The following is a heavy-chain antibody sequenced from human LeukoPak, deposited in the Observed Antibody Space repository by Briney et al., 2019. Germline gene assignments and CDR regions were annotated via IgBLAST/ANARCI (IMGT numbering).Heavy chain of an antibody. CDR1: GFTFSDYG. J-gene: IGHJ4*02. CDR3: AKRRDGRRDYFDY. CDR2: ISYDGRNE. Sequence: GRSLRLSCVASGFTFSDYGMLWARQPPGKGLEWVAVISYDGRNEHYADSVKGRFTISRDNSRNTVFLQMNTLRTEDTAVYYCAKRRDGRRDYFDYWGQGTLVTVSS. V-gene: IGHV3-30*18. D-gene: IGHD5-24*01.